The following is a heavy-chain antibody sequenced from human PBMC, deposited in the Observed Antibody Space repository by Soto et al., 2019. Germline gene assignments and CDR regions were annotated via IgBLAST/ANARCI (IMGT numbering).Heavy chain of an antibody. Sequence: LRLSCAASGFIFSSFAMSWVRQAPGKGLEWVSTISNNGGSTYSADSVKGRFTISRDNAKNSLYLQMNSLRAEDTAVYYCARDGPHYCTSTSCYSDYWGQGTLVTVS. CDR3: ARDGPHYCTSTSCYSDY. D-gene: IGHD2-2*02. V-gene: IGHV3-23*01. CDR2: ISNNGGST. J-gene: IGHJ4*02. CDR1: GFIFSSFA.